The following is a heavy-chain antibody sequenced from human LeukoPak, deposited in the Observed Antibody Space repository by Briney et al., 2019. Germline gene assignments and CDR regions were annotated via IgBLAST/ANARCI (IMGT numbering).Heavy chain of an antibody. CDR2: IWYDERNK. D-gene: IGHD3-22*01. CDR3: GRDCLDSFANSGYCNDAFDI. V-gene: IGHV3-33*01. Sequence: GGSLRLSCAASGFTLNNYGMHWVRQAPGKGLEWVAVIWYDERNKDYVDSVKGRFSISRDNTQNTVFLQMNSLRAEDTAVYYCGRDCLDSFANSGYCNDAFDIWAQGKTSIVFS. J-gene: IGHJ3*02. CDR1: GFTLNNYG.